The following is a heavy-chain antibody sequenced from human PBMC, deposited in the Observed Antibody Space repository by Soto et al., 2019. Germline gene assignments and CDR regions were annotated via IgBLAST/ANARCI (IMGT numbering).Heavy chain of an antibody. CDR2: IGSSTSYV. CDR1: RFTFSRYG. J-gene: IGHJ5*01. Sequence: EVQLVESGGGLVKPGGSLRLSCAASRFTFSRYGMNWLRQAPGKGLEWVASIGSSTSYVYYADSVKGRFSTSRDNAKNILYLEMYALRTEDTAVYYCARDPSEGRVGNWFESWGQGTLVTVSS. D-gene: IGHD2-2*01. CDR3: ARDPSEGRVGNWFES. V-gene: IGHV3-21*06.